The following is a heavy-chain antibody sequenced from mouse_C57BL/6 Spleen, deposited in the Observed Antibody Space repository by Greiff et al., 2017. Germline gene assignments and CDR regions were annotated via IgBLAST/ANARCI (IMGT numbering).Heavy chain of an antibody. CDR3: ARYSTYAMDY. D-gene: IGHD2-5*01. Sequence: VQLQQPGAELVMPGASVKLSCKASGYTFTSYWMHWVKQRPGQGLEWIGEIDPSDSYTNYNQKFKGKSTLTVDKSSSTAYMQRSSLTSEDSAVYYCARYSTYAMDYWGQGTSVTVSS. CDR2: IDPSDSYT. V-gene: IGHV1-69*01. J-gene: IGHJ4*01. CDR1: GYTFTSYW.